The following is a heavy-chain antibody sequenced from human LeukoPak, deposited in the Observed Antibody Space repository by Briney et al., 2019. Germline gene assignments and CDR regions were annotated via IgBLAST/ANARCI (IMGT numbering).Heavy chain of an antibody. J-gene: IGHJ4*02. D-gene: IGHD6-19*01. CDR1: GYSFTTYG. CDR3: ARMMKEQWLANYFDY. CDR2: SGAYNGDT. Sequence: ASVKVSCKASGYSFTTYGISWVRQAPEQGLEWMGWSGAYNGDTKSAQKFQGRVTMTKDTSTNTAFMELTSLRSDDTAIYYCARMMKEQWLANYFDYWGQGTLVTVSS. V-gene: IGHV1-18*01.